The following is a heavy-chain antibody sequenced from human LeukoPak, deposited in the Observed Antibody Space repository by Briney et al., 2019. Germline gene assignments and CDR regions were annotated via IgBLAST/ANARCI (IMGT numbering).Heavy chain of an antibody. CDR1: GGSITGYY. Sequence: SETLSLTCAVYGGSITGYYWSWIRQTPGRGLEWVGEIHYSGATSYNPSLKSRATISTDTSKNQFSLRLSSVTAADTAVYYCARGNILTGYCFDFWGQGALVTVSS. D-gene: IGHD3-9*01. J-gene: IGHJ4*02. CDR2: IHYSGAT. V-gene: IGHV4-34*01. CDR3: ARGNILTGYCFDF.